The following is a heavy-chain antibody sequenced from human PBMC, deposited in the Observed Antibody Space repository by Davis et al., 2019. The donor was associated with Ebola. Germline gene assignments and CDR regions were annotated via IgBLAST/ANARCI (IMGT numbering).Heavy chain of an antibody. D-gene: IGHD3-10*01. CDR3: ARGSGSRIIWFRESHFDY. CDR1: GGTFSSYA. Sequence: SVKVSCKASGGTFSSYAISWVRQAPGQGLEWMGGIIPIFGTANYAQKFQGRVTITADKSTSTAYMELGSLRSEDTAVYYCARGSGSRIIWFRESHFDYWGQGTLVTVSS. J-gene: IGHJ4*02. V-gene: IGHV1-69*06. CDR2: IIPIFGTA.